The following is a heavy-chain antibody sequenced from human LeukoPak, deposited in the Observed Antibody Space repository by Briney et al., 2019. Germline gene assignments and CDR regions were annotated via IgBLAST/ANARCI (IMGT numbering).Heavy chain of an antibody. J-gene: IGHJ4*02. CDR3: AKGGFSGYDRAYFDY. D-gene: IGHD5-12*01. V-gene: IGHV3-30*02. Sequence: GGALRLSCGASGFTFSTYGIHWGRQATGKGVECVAFIRFDGSAKYHADSVEGRFTISRDNPKNTVYLQMTSLRVDDTAVYYCAKGGFSGYDRAYFDYWGQGTLVTVSS. CDR1: GFTFSTYG. CDR2: IRFDGSAK.